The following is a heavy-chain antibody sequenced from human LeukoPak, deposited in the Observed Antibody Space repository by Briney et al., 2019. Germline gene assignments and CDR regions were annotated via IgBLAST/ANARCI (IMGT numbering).Heavy chain of an antibody. Sequence: SETLSLTCTVSGGSISSSSYYWGWIRQPPGKGLEWIGSIYYSGSTYYNPSLKSRVTISVDTSKNQFSLKLSSVTAADTAVYYCARDKGGTMRSYYMDVWGKGTTVTVSS. D-gene: IGHD5-24*01. CDR3: ARDKGGTMRSYYMDV. CDR2: IYYSGST. CDR1: GGSISSSSYY. J-gene: IGHJ6*03. V-gene: IGHV4-39*07.